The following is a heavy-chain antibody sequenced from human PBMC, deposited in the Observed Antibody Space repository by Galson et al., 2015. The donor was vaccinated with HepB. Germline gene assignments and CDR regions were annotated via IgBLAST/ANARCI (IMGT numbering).Heavy chain of an antibody. Sequence: SVKVSCKASGGTFSSYAISWVRQAPGQGLEWMGGIIPIFGIANYAQKFQGRVTITADESTSTAYMELSSLRSEDTAVYYCARKACSSTSCAGIYYYYYYMDVWGKGTTVTVSS. CDR3: ARKACSSTSCAGIYYYYYYMDV. J-gene: IGHJ6*03. D-gene: IGHD2-2*01. CDR1: GGTFSSYA. CDR2: IIPIFGIA. V-gene: IGHV1-69*13.